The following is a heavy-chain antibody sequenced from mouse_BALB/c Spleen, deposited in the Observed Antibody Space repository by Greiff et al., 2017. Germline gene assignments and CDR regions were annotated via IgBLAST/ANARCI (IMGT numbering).Heavy chain of an antibody. CDR3: ARWFYGLDWYLDV. CDR1: GYSFTSGY. V-gene: IGHV3-8*02. J-gene: IGHJ1*01. Sequence: EVQLQQSGPRLVKPSPTLYLTCSVTGYSFTSGYWNWIRKFPGNKLEYMGYISYSGSTYYNPAIKSRISITRDTTKDQSYRQLNSVTTEDTATYYWARWFYGLDWYLDVWGAGTTVTVSA. D-gene: IGHD1-1*02. CDR2: ISYSGST.